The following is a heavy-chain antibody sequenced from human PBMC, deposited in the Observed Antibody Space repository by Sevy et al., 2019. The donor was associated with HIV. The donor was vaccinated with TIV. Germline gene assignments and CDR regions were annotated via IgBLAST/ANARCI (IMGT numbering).Heavy chain of an antibody. CDR1: GVSISNYY. Sequence: SETLSLTCTVSGVSISNYYWAWIRQPPGKGLECVGFSGSTNYNPSLKSRVTTSVDTSKNHFSLKLSSVTVADKAIYYCARGGPNQHQLDYFDYWGQGTLVTVSS. J-gene: IGHJ4*02. D-gene: IGHD6-13*01. CDR2: SGST. CDR3: ARGGPNQHQLDYFDY. V-gene: IGHV4-59*01.